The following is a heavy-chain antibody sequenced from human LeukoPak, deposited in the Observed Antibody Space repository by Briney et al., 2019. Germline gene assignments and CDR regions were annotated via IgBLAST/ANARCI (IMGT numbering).Heavy chain of an antibody. J-gene: IGHJ4*02. Sequence: PGGSVRLSCAASGFTFSSNYMSWVRQAPGKGLEWVSVIYSGGSTYYADSVKGRFTISRDNSKNTLYLQMNSLRAEDTAVYYCARGGYGIHFDYWGQGTLATVSS. CDR2: IYSGGST. CDR1: GFTFSSNY. V-gene: IGHV3-53*01. CDR3: ARGGYGIHFDY. D-gene: IGHD6-25*01.